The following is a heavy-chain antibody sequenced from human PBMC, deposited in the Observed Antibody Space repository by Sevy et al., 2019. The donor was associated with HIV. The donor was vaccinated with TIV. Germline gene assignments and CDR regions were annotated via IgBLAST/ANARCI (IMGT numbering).Heavy chain of an antibody. D-gene: IGHD3-22*01. CDR3: ARDGDFNDRSAKRDFDY. V-gene: IGHV3-33*01. J-gene: IGHJ4*02. Sequence: GGSLRLSCAASGFTFSNYGMHWVRQAPGKGLEWVAVIWNDGSNKYYADSVKGRFPISRDNSKNTLYLQMNSLRVEDTAVYFCARDGDFNDRSAKRDFDYWGQGTLVTVSS. CDR2: IWNDGSNK. CDR1: GFTFSNYG.